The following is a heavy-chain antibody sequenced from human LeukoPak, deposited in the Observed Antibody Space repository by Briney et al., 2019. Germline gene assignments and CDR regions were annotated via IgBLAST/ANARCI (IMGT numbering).Heavy chain of an antibody. CDR1: GFTFDDYA. CDR2: ISWNSGSI. CDR3: AKVKDYYGTGFDY. J-gene: IGHJ4*02. V-gene: IGHV3-9*01. Sequence: GGSLRLSCAASGFTFDDYAMHWVRQAPGKGLEWVSGISWNSGSIGYADSVKGRFTISRDNAKNSLYLEMNSLRAEDTALYYCAKVKDYYGTGFDYWGQGTLVTVSS. D-gene: IGHD3-10*01.